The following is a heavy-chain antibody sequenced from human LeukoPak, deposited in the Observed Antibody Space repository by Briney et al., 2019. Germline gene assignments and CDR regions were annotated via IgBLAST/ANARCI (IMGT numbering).Heavy chain of an antibody. CDR2: ISAYNGNT. J-gene: IGHJ5*02. Sequence: ASVKVSCKASGYTFTGYYMHWVRQAPGQGLEWMGWISAYNGNTNYAQKLQGRVTMTTDISTSTAYMELRSLRSDDTAVYYCAREAHVLGYSSSWYSQTPIAVGLFDPWGQGTLVTVSS. CDR3: AREAHVLGYSSSWYSQTPIAVGLFDP. V-gene: IGHV1-18*04. D-gene: IGHD6-13*01. CDR1: GYTFTGYY.